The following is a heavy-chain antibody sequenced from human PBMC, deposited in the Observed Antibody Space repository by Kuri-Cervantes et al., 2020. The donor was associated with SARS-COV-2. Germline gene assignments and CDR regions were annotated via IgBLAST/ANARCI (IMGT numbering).Heavy chain of an antibody. D-gene: IGHD6-13*01. J-gene: IGHJ4*02. CDR1: GYTFTGYY. CDR2: INPNSGGT. Sequence: ASVKVSCKASGYTFTGYYMHWVRQAPGQGLEWMGWINPNSGGTNYAQKFQGRVTMTRDTSISTAYMELSRLRSDDTAVYYCARDLRWAAAGKATSVDYWAREPWSPSPQ. V-gene: IGHV1-2*02. CDR3: ARDLRWAAAGKATSVDY.